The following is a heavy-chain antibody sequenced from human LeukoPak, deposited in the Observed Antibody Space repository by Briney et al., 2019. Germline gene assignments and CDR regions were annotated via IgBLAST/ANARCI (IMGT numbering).Heavy chain of an antibody. CDR3: ARGLDLKDAFNM. V-gene: IGHV1-18*04. J-gene: IGHJ3*02. CDR1: GYTFTSYG. D-gene: IGHD6-6*01. CDR2: ISGYNGNT. Sequence: ASVKVSCKTSGYTFTSYGITWVRQALGQGLEWMGWISGYNGNTNYAQKLLGRVTLTTDTSTSTAYMELRSLRSDDTAIYYCARGLDLKDAFNMWGQGTMVTVFS.